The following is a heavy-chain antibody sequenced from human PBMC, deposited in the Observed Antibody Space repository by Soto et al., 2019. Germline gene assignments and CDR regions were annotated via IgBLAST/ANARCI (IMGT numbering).Heavy chain of an antibody. D-gene: IGHD5-18*01. CDR1: GFTFSNAW. CDR2: IKSKTDGGTT. V-gene: IGHV3-15*07. CDR3: TTYLDTAMVVSNYGMDV. Sequence: GGSLRLSCAASGFTFSNAWMNWVRQAPGKGLEWVGRIKSKTDGGTTKYAAPVKGRFTISRDDSKNTLYLQMNSLKTEDTAVYYCTTYLDTAMVVSNYGMDVWGQGTTVTVSS. J-gene: IGHJ6*02.